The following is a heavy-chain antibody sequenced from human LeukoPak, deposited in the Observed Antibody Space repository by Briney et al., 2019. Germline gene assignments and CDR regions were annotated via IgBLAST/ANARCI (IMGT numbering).Heavy chain of an antibody. D-gene: IGHD3-3*01. CDR3: ARLLRFLEWLDYMDV. CDR2: IYHSGST. J-gene: IGHJ6*03. V-gene: IGHV4-38-2*02. Sequence: SETLSLTCTVSGYSISSGYYWGWIRQPPGKWLEWIGSIYHSGSTYYNPSLKSRVTISVDTSKNQFSLKLSSVTAADTAVYYCARLLRFLEWLDYMDVWGKGTTVTVSS. CDR1: GYSISSGYY.